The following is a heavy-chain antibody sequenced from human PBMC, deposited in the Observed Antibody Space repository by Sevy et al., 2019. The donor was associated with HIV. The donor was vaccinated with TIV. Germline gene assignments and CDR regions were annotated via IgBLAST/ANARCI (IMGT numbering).Heavy chain of an antibody. V-gene: IGHV4-30-4*01. J-gene: IGHJ4*02. CDR2: IYYSGST. CDR1: GGSISSADDY. D-gene: IGHD2-15*01. CDR3: ARRNGGRFDY. Sequence: SETLSLTCTVSGGSISSADDYWSWISQPPGKCLEWIGYIYYSGSTYYNPSLKSRVTISVDTPKNQFSLKLSSVTATDTAVYYCARRNGGRFDYWGQGTLVTVSS.